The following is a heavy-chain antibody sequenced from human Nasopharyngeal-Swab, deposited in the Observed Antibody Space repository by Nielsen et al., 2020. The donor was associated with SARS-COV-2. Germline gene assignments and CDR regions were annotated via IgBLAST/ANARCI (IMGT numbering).Heavy chain of an antibody. J-gene: IGHJ4*02. CDR1: GGSFNGYY. CDR3: ARCIAAAGPATDY. D-gene: IGHD6-13*01. Sequence: SETLSLTCAVYGGSFNGYYWSWIRQPPGKGLEWIGEINHSGSTNYNPSLKSRVTISVDTSKNQFSLKLSSVTAADTAVYYCARCIAAAGPATDYWGQGTLVTVSS. CDR2: INHSGST. V-gene: IGHV4-34*01.